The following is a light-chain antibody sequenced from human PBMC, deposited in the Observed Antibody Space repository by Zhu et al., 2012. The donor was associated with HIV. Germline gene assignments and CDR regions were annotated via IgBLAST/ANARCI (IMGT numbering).Light chain of an antibody. CDR3: QQYGSSPRT. V-gene: IGKV3-20*01. CDR1: QSVGSSY. J-gene: IGKJ2*01. CDR2: GAS. Sequence: ETVLTQSPGTLTLSPGERATLSCRASQSVGSSYLAWYQQKPGQAPRLLIYGASSRAPGIPDRFSGSGSGTDFTLTISRLEPEDFAVYYCQQYGSSPRTFGQGTKLEI.